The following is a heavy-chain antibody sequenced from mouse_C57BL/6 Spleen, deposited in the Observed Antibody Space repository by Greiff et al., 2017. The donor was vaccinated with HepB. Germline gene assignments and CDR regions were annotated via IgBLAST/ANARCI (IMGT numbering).Heavy chain of an antibody. D-gene: IGHD3-3*01. J-gene: IGHJ4*01. V-gene: IGHV5-12*01. CDR3: ARRGGTRAMDY. CDR2: ISNGGGST. CDR1: GFTFSDYY. Sequence: EVQLVESGGGLVQPGGSLKLSCAASGFTFSDYYMYWVRQTPEKRLEWVAYISNGGGSTYYPDTVKGRFTISRDNAKNTLYLQMSRLKSEDTAMYYCARRGGTRAMDYWGQGTSVTVSS.